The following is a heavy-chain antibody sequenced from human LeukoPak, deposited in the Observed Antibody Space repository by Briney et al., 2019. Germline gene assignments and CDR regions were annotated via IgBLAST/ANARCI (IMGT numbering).Heavy chain of an antibody. Sequence: GASVKVSCKVSGYTLTGLSMQWVRQAPGKGLEWMGGFDPEDGETIYAQKFQGRVTMTEDTSTDTAYMELSSLRSEDTAVYYCATDRRMITFGGLPSPRDWGQGTLVTVSS. CDR2: FDPEDGET. V-gene: IGHV1-24*01. D-gene: IGHD3-16*01. CDR1: GYTLTGLS. J-gene: IGHJ4*02. CDR3: ATDRRMITFGGLPSPRD.